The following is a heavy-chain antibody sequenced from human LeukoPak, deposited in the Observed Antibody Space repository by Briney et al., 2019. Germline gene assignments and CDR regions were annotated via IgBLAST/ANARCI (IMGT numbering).Heavy chain of an antibody. Sequence: GGSLRLSCAASGFTFSNYWMSWVRQAPGKGLEWVANIKHDGRDKHYVDSVKGRFTIARDSAKNSLNLQMNSLRAEDTAVYYCARGGNYDILTGYIFDCWGQGTLATVSS. V-gene: IGHV3-7*03. CDR1: GFTFSNYW. CDR3: ARGGNYDILTGYIFDC. D-gene: IGHD3-9*01. J-gene: IGHJ4*02. CDR2: IKHDGRDK.